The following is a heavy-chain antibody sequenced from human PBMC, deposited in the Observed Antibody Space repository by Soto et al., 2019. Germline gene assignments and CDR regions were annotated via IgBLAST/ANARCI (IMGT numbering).Heavy chain of an antibody. Sequence: GGSLRLSCAASGFTFSSYSMNWVRQAPGKGLEWVSYISSSSSTIYYADSVKGRFTISRDNAKNSLYLQMNSLRAEDTAVYYCAREGFLLVVAPYYMDVWGKGTTVTVSS. J-gene: IGHJ6*03. V-gene: IGHV3-48*01. CDR3: AREGFLLVVAPYYMDV. D-gene: IGHD2-15*01. CDR1: GFTFSSYS. CDR2: ISSSSSTI.